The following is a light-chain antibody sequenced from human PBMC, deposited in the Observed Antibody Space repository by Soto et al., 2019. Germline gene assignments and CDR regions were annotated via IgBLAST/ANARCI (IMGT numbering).Light chain of an antibody. Sequence: EIVLTQSPGTLSLSPGERATLSCRASQSVRSNYLAWYQQKPGQAPRLLIYNSSTRATRIPDRFSGSGSGTDFTLTISRLEPEDFALYYGQQYRDLPQTFGQGTQVEIK. V-gene: IGKV3-20*01. CDR2: NSS. J-gene: IGKJ1*01. CDR1: QSVRSNY. CDR3: QQYRDLPQT.